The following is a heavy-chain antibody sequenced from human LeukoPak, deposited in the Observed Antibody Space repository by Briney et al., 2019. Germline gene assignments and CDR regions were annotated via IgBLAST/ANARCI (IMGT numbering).Heavy chain of an antibody. Sequence: PGGSLRLSRAASGFTVSSNYMSWVRQAPGKGLEWVSVIYSGGSTYYADSVKGRFTISRDNSKNTLYLQMNSLRAEDTAVYYCARGLAAACDAFDIWGQGTMVTVSS. V-gene: IGHV3-53*01. D-gene: IGHD6-13*01. J-gene: IGHJ3*02. CDR2: IYSGGST. CDR3: ARGLAAACDAFDI. CDR1: GFTVSSNY.